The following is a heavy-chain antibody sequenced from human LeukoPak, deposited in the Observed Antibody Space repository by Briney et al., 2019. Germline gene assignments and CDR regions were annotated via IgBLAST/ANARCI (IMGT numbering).Heavy chain of an antibody. Sequence: ASVKVSCKASGYTFADYYVHWVRQAPGQGLEWLGWINPDSGATNFAQRFQGRVTMTRDTSVNTAHMELNNLRSDDTAVYYCARDLCHGGSCFHFDSWGQGTLVTVSS. CDR3: ARDLCHGGSCFHFDS. J-gene: IGHJ4*02. CDR2: INPDSGAT. D-gene: IGHD2-15*01. V-gene: IGHV1-2*02. CDR1: GYTFADYY.